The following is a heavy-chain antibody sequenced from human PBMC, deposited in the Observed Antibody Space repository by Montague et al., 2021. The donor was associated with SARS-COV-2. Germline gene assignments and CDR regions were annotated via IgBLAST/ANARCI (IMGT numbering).Heavy chain of an antibody. D-gene: IGHD1-26*01. CDR1: GGSIFSNSFY. J-gene: IGHJ4*02. CDR3: ARSTVGTSHFDY. Sequence: SETLSLTCTVSGGSIFSNSFYWGWIRQSPGQGLEWIGNVLSSGSTFYNPSLRSRVTMSEDMSKNQSSLKLMSVTAADTAVYYCARSTVGTSHFDYWGQGTLVTVSS. V-gene: IGHV4-39*01. CDR2: VLSSGST.